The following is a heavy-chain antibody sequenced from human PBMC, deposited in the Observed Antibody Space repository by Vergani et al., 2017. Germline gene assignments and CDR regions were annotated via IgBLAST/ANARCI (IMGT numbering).Heavy chain of an antibody. J-gene: IGHJ4*02. Sequence: QVQLKESGPGLVGPSETLSLTCTVSGGPFSGGSHYWSWIRQSAGKGLEWIGRIYNTGGINYYPSLKTRVTMSVDTSKNQFSLKLASVTAADTAIYYCARFSSGFVAWGPGTPVTVSS. CDR3: ARFSSGFVA. CDR2: IYNTGGI. V-gene: IGHV4-61*02. D-gene: IGHD5-12*01. CDR1: GGPFSGGSHY.